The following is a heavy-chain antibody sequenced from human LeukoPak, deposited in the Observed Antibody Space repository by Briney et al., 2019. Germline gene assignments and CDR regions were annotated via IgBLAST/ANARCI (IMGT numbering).Heavy chain of an antibody. J-gene: IGHJ5*02. CDR3: ARDGSYFIEGNWFDP. CDR1: GYTFTGYY. CDR2: INPNSGGT. Sequence: ASVKVSCKASGYTFTGYYMHWVRQAPGQGLEWMGWINPNSGGTNYAQKFQGRVTMTRDMSISTAYMELSRLRSDDTAVYYCARDGSYFIEGNWFDPWGQGTLVTVSS. D-gene: IGHD1-26*01. V-gene: IGHV1-2*02.